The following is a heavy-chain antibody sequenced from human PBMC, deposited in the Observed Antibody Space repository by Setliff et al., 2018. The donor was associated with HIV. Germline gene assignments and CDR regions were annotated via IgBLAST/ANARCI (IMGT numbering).Heavy chain of an antibody. J-gene: IGHJ4*02. CDR3: ARTSYNFWGGPDS. D-gene: IGHD3-3*01. CDR2: FHYSGST. CDR1: GGSISSTTYY. V-gene: IGHV4-39*02. Sequence: PSETLSLTCTVSGGSISSTTYYWGWIRQPPGKGLEWIGSFHYSGSTNYNPSLKLRVIMSVDTSKNRFSLRLSSVSAADTAVYYCARTSYNFWGGPDSWGQGTLVTVSS.